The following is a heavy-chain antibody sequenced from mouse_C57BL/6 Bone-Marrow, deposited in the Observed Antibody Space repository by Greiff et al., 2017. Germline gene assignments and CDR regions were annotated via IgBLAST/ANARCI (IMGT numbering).Heavy chain of an antibody. D-gene: IGHD4-1*01. CDR2: ISYSGST. J-gene: IGHJ2*01. CDR3: ARVGTVYYFDY. V-gene: IGHV3-1*01. Sequence: ESGPGMVKPSQSLSLTCTVTGYSITSGYDWHWIRHFPGNKLEWMGYISYSGSTNYNPSLKSRISITHDTSKNHFFLKLNSVTTEDTATYYCARVGTVYYFDYWGQGTTLTVSS. CDR1: GYSITSGYD.